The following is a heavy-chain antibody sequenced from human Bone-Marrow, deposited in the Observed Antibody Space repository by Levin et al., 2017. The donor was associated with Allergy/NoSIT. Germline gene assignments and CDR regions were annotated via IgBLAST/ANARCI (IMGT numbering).Heavy chain of an antibody. Sequence: GESLKISCKASGYTFTSYYMHWVRQAPGQGLEWMGIINPSGGSTSYAQKFQGRVTMTRDTSTSTVYMELSSLRSEDTAVYYCARSSDYYDSSGYRGHNWYFDLWGRGTLVTVSS. D-gene: IGHD3-22*01. CDR3: ARSSDYYDSSGYRGHNWYFDL. CDR2: INPSGGST. J-gene: IGHJ2*01. CDR1: GYTFTSYY. V-gene: IGHV1-46*01.